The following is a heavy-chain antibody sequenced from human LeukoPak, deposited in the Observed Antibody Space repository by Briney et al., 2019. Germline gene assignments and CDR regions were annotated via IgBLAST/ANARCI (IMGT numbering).Heavy chain of an antibody. CDR3: ARGLYYYGSGSYYISTWFDP. V-gene: IGHV6-1*01. CDR2: TYYRSKWYN. Sequence: SQTLSLTCAISGDSVSSNSAAWNWIRRSPSRGLEWLGRTYYRSKWYNDYAVSVKSRITINPDTSKNQFSLKLSSVTAADTAVYYCARGLYYYGSGSYYISTWFDPWGQGTLVTVSS. D-gene: IGHD3-10*01. J-gene: IGHJ5*02. CDR1: GDSVSSNSAA.